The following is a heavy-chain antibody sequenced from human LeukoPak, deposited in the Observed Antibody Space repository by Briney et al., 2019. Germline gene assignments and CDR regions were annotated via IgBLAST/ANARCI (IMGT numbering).Heavy chain of an antibody. D-gene: IGHD1-26*01. J-gene: IGHJ4*02. CDR3: ARGTQGGSYLHRRMYYFDY. Sequence: PSETLSLTCAVSGGSISSSNWWSWVRQPPGKGLEWIGEIYHSGSTNYNPSLKSRVTISVDKSKNQFSLKLSSVTAADTAVYYCARGTQGGSYLHRRMYYFDYWGQGTLVTVSS. V-gene: IGHV4-4*02. CDR1: GGSISSSNW. CDR2: IYHSGST.